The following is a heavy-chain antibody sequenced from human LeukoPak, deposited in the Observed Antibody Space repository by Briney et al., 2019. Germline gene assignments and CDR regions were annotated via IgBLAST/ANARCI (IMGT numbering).Heavy chain of an antibody. D-gene: IGHD4-17*01. V-gene: IGHV3-30-3*01. J-gene: IGHJ5*02. CDR1: GFTFSSYA. CDR2: ISYDGSNK. Sequence: GRSLRLSCAAPGFTFSSYAMHWVRQAPGKGLEWVAVISYDGSNKYYADSVKGRFTISRDNSKNTLYLQMNSLRAEDTAVYYCARGEVTTGTWFDPWGQGTLVTVSS. CDR3: ARGEVTTGTWFDP.